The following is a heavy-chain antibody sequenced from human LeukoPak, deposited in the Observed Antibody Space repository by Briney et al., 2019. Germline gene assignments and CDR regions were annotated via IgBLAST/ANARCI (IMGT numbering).Heavy chain of an antibody. J-gene: IGHJ4*02. CDR3: ARGGTLRAAAGNDY. CDR2: ISGGGGST. D-gene: IGHD6-13*01. V-gene: IGHV3-23*01. Sequence: GGSLRLSCAASGVTFDNYAMTWVRQAPGKGLEWVSGISGGGGSTYYADSVKGRFTISRDNSKSTLSLQMNSLRAEDTAVYYCARGGTLRAAAGNDYWGQGTLVTVSS. CDR1: GVTFDNYA.